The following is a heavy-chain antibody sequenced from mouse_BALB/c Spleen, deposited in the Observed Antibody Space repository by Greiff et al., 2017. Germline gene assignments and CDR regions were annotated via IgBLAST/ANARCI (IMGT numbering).Heavy chain of an antibody. CDR2: ISYDGSN. D-gene: IGHD4-1*01. J-gene: IGHJ2*01. V-gene: IGHV3-6*02. Sequence: VQLKESGPGLVKPSQSLSLTCSVTGYSITSGYYWNWIRQFPGNKLEWMGYISYDGSNNYNPSLKNRISITRDTSKNQFFLKLNSVTTEDTATYYCARKLGDYFDYWGQGTTLIVSS. CDR3: ARKLGDYFDY. CDR1: GYSITSGYY.